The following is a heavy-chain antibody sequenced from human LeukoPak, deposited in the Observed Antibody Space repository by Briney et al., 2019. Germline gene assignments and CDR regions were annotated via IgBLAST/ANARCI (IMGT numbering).Heavy chain of an antibody. D-gene: IGHD4-17*01. V-gene: IGHV4-4*07. CDR1: GGSISSYY. CDR3: ASLTVTTLDY. J-gene: IGHJ4*02. Sequence: SETLSLTCTVSGGSISSYYWSWIRQPAGKGLEWIGRIYTSGSTNYNPSLKSRATMSVDTSKNQFSLNLSSVTAADTAVYYCASLTVTTLDYWGQGTLVTVSS. CDR2: IYTSGST.